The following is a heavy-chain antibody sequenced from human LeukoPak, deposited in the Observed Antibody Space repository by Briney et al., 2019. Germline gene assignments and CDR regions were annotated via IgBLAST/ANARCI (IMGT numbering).Heavy chain of an antibody. V-gene: IGHV4-59*01. CDR2: ISDTGKT. CDR1: GASLSSYY. D-gene: IGHD2/OR15-2a*01. Sequence: SETLSLTCSVSGASLSSYYWDWLRQTPAKGREWIGYISDTGKTESNPSLNSRVSISLDTSKKHFSLRLRSVTAADSAVYYCATGYYEPFATWGPGILVTVSS. J-gene: IGHJ5*02. CDR3: ATGYYEPFAT.